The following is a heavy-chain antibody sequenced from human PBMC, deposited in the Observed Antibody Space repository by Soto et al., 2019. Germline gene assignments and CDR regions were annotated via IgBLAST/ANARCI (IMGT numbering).Heavy chain of an antibody. Sequence: QVQLVQSGAEEKKPGASVKVSCKASGYTFTSYAMHWVRQAPGQRLEWMGWINAGNGNTKYSQKFQGRVTITRDPSASTAYMELSSLRSEATAVYYCARAWVVVAAPDYWGQRTLVTVPP. CDR2: INAGNGNT. V-gene: IGHV1-3*05. CDR3: ARAWVVVAAPDY. J-gene: IGHJ4*02. CDR1: GYTFTSYA. D-gene: IGHD2-15*01.